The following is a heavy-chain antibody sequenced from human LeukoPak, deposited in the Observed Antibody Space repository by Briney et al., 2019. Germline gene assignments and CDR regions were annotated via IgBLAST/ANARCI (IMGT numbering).Heavy chain of an antibody. J-gene: IGHJ4*02. CDR3: ARDRAGSSSDFDY. CDR2: ISSSSSYI. Sequence: GGSLRLSCAASGFTFSSYSMNWVRQAPGKGLEWVSSISSSSSYIYYPDSVKGRFTISRDNAKNSLYLQMNSLRAEDTAVYYCARDRAGSSSDFDYWGQGTLVTVSS. V-gene: IGHV3-21*01. D-gene: IGHD6-13*01. CDR1: GFTFSSYS.